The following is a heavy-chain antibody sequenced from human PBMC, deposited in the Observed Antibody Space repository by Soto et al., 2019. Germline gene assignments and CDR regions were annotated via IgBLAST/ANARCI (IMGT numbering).Heavy chain of an antibody. D-gene: IGHD3-16*01. Sequence: QVQLVEAGGGLVKPGGSLRLSFAASGFTFSDYYMSWIRQAPGKGLEWVSYISSSSSYTNYADSVKGRFTISRDNAKNSLYLQMNSLRAEDTAVYYCAREEVWKALCYWGQGTLVTVSS. CDR2: ISSSSSYT. CDR3: AREEVWKALCY. V-gene: IGHV3-11*06. CDR1: GFTFSDYY. J-gene: IGHJ4*02.